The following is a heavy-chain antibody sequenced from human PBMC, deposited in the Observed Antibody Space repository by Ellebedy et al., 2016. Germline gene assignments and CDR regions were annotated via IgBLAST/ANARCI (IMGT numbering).Heavy chain of an antibody. Sequence: GESLKISCVASGFTFADYWMSWVRQAPGKELGWVADIKEDGSENSYVDSVKGRFTISGDNAKVSLYLQMDSLRVEDTAVYYCARKRTNWGYPQAPLDIWGQGTMVTVSS. CDR2: IKEDGSEN. V-gene: IGHV3-7*01. J-gene: IGHJ3*02. CDR3: ARKRTNWGYPQAPLDI. D-gene: IGHD7-27*01. CDR1: GFTFADYW.